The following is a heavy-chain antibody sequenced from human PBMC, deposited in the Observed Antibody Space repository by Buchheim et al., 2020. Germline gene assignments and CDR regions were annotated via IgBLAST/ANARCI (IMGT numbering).Heavy chain of an antibody. CDR1: GYRITTYS. V-gene: IGHV1-2*02. D-gene: IGHD2-2*03. J-gene: IGHJ5*02. CDR2: VNPRSGGV. Sequence: QVQLVQSGAEMKKPGASVKVSCKASGYRITTYSVHWFRQAPGQGLEWMGWVNPRSGGVKYAQKFQGRVAISTDTSVSTVYMEMSRLTFDDTAIYYCARGTKLLLGYFDPWGQGAL. CDR3: ARGTKLLLGYFDP.